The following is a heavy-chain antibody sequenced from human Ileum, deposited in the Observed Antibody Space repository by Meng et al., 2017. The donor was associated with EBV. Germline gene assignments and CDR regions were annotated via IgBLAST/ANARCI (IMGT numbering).Heavy chain of an antibody. CDR2: IIPIFATP. CDR3: ARWAGHCSSANCFPPLDY. D-gene: IGHD2-2*03. CDR1: GGTFSNYA. Sequence: GHLVQCGGEVKNPGCSVKVSCKASGGTFSNYAISWVRQAPGQGLEWMGGIIPIFATPNYAQKFQDRITITADTSTTTAYMELSSLTSEDTAIYYCARWAGHCSSANCFPPLDYWGQGTLVTVSS. J-gene: IGHJ4*02. V-gene: IGHV1-69*06.